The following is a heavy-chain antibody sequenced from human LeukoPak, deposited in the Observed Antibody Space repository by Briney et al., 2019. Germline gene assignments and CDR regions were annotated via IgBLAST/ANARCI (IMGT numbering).Heavy chain of an antibody. Sequence: PSETLSLTCAVYGGSFSDYYWSWIRPPPGKGLEWIGEINHSGSTNYNPSLKSRVTISVDTSKNQFSLKLSSVTAADTAVYYCAGSIAARLDYWGQGTLVTVSS. CDR1: GGSFSDYY. D-gene: IGHD6-6*01. V-gene: IGHV4-34*01. CDR3: AGSIAARLDY. CDR2: INHSGST. J-gene: IGHJ4*02.